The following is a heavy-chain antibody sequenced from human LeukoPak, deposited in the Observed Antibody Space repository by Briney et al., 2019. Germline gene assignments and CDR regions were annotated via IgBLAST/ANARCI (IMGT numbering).Heavy chain of an antibody. D-gene: IGHD5-12*01. V-gene: IGHV3-48*03. CDR1: GFTFSSYE. J-gene: IGHJ4*02. CDR2: ISSSSSTI. CDR3: ARAGSGYEDGFDY. Sequence: GGSLRLSCAASGFTFSSYEMNWVRQAPGKGLEWVSYISSSSSTIYYADSVKGRFTISRDNAKNSLYLQMNSLRAEDTAVYYCARAGSGYEDGFDYWGQGTLVTVSS.